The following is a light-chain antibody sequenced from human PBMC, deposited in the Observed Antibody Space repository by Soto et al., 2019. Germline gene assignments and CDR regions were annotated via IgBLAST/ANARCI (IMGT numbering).Light chain of an antibody. J-gene: IGKJ4*01. CDR1: QSVASY. CDR2: DAS. V-gene: IGKV3-11*01. Sequence: EIVLTQSPATLSLSPGERATLSCRASQSVASYLAWYQQKPGQAPRLLIYDASIRATGTPARFSGSASGTDFTLTISSLEPEAFAVYYCQQRGDWPLTFGGGTRVEIK. CDR3: QQRGDWPLT.